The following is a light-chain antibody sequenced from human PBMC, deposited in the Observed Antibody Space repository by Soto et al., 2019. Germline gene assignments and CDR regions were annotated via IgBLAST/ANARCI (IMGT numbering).Light chain of an antibody. J-gene: IGKJ1*01. V-gene: IGKV3-15*01. CDR2: GAS. CDR1: QSVGTK. Sequence: IVMTQSPATLSVSPGERATLSCRASQSVGTKLAWYQQTPGQAPRLLIYGASNRATGVPARISGSVSGTDFTLTIASLQAEDVAVYYCQQYSSWLWTFGQGTKVEIK. CDR3: QQYSSWLWT.